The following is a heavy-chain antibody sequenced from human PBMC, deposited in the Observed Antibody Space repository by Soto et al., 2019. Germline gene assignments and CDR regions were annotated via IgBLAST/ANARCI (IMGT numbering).Heavy chain of an antibody. CDR1: GVPISTDDYY. CDR2: INHSGST. V-gene: IGHV4-34*01. Sequence: SETLSLTCTVSGVPISTDDYYWTWIRQPPGKGLEWIGEINHSGSTNYNPSLKSRVTISVDTSKNQFSLKLSSVTAADTAVYYCARAILGSAPFDYWGQGTLVTVSS. CDR3: ARAILGSAPFDY. D-gene: IGHD6-25*01. J-gene: IGHJ4*02.